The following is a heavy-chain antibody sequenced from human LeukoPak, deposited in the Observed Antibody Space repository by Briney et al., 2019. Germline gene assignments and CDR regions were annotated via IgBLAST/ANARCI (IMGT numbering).Heavy chain of an antibody. V-gene: IGHV3-48*03. J-gene: IGHJ4*02. CDR3: ARCGRDYNPNYFDY. D-gene: IGHD3-16*01. CDR2: ISSSGSSI. CDR1: GFTFSSYE. Sequence: GGSLRLSCAASGFTFSSYEMNWVRQAPGKGLEWVSYISSSGSSIYYADSVKGRFTISRDNAKNSLFLQMNSLRAEDTAVYYCARCGRDYNPNYFDYWGQGTLVTVSS.